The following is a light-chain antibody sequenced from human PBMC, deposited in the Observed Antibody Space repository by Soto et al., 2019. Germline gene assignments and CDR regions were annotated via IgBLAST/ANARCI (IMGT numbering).Light chain of an antibody. Sequence: EIVLTQSPGTLSLSPGERATLSCRASQSLSSSYLAGYQQKPGQAPRLLMYGASSRATGIPDRFSGSGSGTDFTRSIFRLEPEDFAVYYCEQYASSPITFGQGTRLEF. CDR2: GAS. CDR1: QSLSSSY. J-gene: IGKJ5*01. CDR3: EQYASSPIT. V-gene: IGKV3-20*01.